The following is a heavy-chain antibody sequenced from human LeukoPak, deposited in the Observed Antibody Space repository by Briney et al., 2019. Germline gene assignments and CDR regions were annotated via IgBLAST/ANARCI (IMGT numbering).Heavy chain of an antibody. CDR2: IYYSGST. D-gene: IGHD3-16*01. CDR1: GGSISSYY. V-gene: IGHV4-59*01. Sequence: PSETLSLTCTVSGGSISSYYWSWIRQPPGKGLEWIGYIYYSGSTNYNPSLKSRVTISVDTSKSQFSLKLSSVTAADTAVYYCARRGKGGKVDYWGQGTLVTVSS. J-gene: IGHJ4*02. CDR3: ARRGKGGKVDY.